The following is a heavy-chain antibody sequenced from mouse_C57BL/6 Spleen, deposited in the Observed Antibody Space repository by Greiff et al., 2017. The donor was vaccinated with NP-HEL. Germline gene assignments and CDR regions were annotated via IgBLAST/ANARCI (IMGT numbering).Heavy chain of an antibody. J-gene: IGHJ3*01. D-gene: IGHD1-1*01. CDR2: ISSGSSTI. CDR3: ARLTTVKGFAY. CDR1: GFTFSDYG. V-gene: IGHV5-17*01. Sequence: EVQVVESGGGLVKPGGSLKLSCAASGFTFSDYGMHWVRQAPEKGLEWVAYISSGSSTIYYADTVKGRFTISRDNAKNTLFLQMTSLRSEDTAMYYCARLTTVKGFAYWGQGTPVTVSA.